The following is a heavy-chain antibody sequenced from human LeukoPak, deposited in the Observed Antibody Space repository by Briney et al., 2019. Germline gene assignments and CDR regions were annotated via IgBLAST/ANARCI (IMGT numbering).Heavy chain of an antibody. Sequence: ESSVKVSCKASGGTFSSYAISWVRQAPGQGLEWMGGIIPIFGTANYAQKFQGRVTITTDESTSTAYMGLSSLRSEDTAVYYCASSEHSSGWYVYWGQGTLVTVSS. J-gene: IGHJ4*02. CDR1: GGTFSSYA. V-gene: IGHV1-69*05. CDR2: IIPIFGTA. CDR3: ASSEHSSGWYVY. D-gene: IGHD6-19*01.